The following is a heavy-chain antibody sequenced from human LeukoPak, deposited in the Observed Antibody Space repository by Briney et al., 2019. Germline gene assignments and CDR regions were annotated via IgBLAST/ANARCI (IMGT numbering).Heavy chain of an antibody. Sequence: PSETLSLTCTVSGGSIGSSSYYWGWIRQPPGKGLEWFGSIYYSGSTHYNPSLKSRFTISVDTTKNHFSLKLSSVTAADTAVYYCARASPVITMIVGSGAFDIWGQGTMVTVSS. CDR2: IYYSGST. J-gene: IGHJ3*02. D-gene: IGHD3-22*01. CDR1: GGSIGSSSYY. V-gene: IGHV4-39*07. CDR3: ARASPVITMIVGSGAFDI.